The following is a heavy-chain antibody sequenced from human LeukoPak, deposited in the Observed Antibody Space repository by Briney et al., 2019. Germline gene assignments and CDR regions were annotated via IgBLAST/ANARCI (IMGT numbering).Heavy chain of an antibody. CDR3: ARDTNGYAD. V-gene: IGHV3-7*01. CDR2: IKEDGRAE. J-gene: IGHJ4*02. Sequence: GGSLRLSCAASGFTFRTYWMSWLRQAPGKGLEWVANIKEDGRAEYYVDSVKGRFSISRDNAKNSLYLQMHSLRAEDTAVYYCARDTNGYADWGQGTLVTVSS. D-gene: IGHD2-2*01. CDR1: GFTFRTYW.